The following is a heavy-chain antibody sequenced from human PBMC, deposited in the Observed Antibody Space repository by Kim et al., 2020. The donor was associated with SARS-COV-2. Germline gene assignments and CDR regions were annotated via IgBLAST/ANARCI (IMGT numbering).Heavy chain of an antibody. CDR3: AKNDYDFWSAYSN. J-gene: IGHJ4*02. Sequence: ADNVKGRSTISRDTPKNTLYLQMTSLRAEETAVYYCAKNDYDFWSAYSNWGEGTLVTVSS. D-gene: IGHD3-3*01. V-gene: IGHV3-23*01.